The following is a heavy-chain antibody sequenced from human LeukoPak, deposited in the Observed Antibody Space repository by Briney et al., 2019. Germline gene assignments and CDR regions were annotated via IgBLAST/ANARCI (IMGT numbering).Heavy chain of an antibody. D-gene: IGHD3-10*01. CDR1: GGSIISSAYY. Sequence: ASETLSLTCTVSGGSIISSAYYWSWIRQPAGKGLEWIGRISTTGSTSYGPSLKSRVIISIDTSKNQFSLRLSSATAADTAVYYCASHQYGSGSYYHDYWGQGALVTVSS. J-gene: IGHJ4*02. V-gene: IGHV4-61*02. CDR2: ISTTGST. CDR3: ASHQYGSGSYYHDY.